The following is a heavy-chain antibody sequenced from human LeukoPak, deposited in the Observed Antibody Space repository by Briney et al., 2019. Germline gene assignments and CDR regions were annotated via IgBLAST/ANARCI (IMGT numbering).Heavy chain of an antibody. CDR3: ARDTNGWNDY. CDR2: IKQDGSVK. J-gene: IGHJ4*02. CDR1: GFTFSSYW. V-gene: IGHV3-7*01. D-gene: IGHD2-8*01. Sequence: GGSLRLSCAASGFTFSSYWMTWVRQAPGKGLEWVANIKQDGSVKQYVGSVKGRFTVSRDNAKNSLYLQMNSLRAEDTAVYYCARDTNGWNDYWGQGTLVTVSS.